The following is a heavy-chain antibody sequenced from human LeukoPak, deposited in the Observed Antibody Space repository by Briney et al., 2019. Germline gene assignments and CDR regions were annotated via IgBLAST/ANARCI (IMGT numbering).Heavy chain of an antibody. CDR3: ARLQQLANYYYYYMDV. Sequence: SGTLSLTCAVSGGSVSSSNWWSWVRQPPGKGLEWIGEIYHSGSTNYNPSLKSRVTISVDKSKNQFSLKLSSVTAADTAVYYCARLQQLANYYYYYMDVWGKGTTVTVSS. V-gene: IGHV4-4*02. CDR1: GGSVSSSNW. D-gene: IGHD6-13*01. J-gene: IGHJ6*03. CDR2: IYHSGST.